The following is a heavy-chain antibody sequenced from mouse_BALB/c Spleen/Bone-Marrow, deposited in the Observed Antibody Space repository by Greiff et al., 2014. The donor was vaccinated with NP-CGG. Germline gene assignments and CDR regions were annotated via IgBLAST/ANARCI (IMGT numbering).Heavy chain of an antibody. CDR3: ARSYGSFFDC. CDR1: GFTFTSYI. Sequence: VQLQQSGPELVKPGASVKMSCMASGFTFTSYIMHWVKQKPGQGLEWIGYINPYNDDTKYNAKFKGEATMTSDTSSTTAYMKLSSLTSEDSAVYYCARSYGSFFDCWRRGMALTVAS. J-gene: IGHJ2*01. D-gene: IGHD1-1*01. CDR2: INPYNDDT. V-gene: IGHV1-14*01.